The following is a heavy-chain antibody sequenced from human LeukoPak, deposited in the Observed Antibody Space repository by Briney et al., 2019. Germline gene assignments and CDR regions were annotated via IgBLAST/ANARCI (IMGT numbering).Heavy chain of an antibody. CDR1: GFTFSTYW. D-gene: IGHD2-15*01. CDR3: ARGIVVPGIDY. V-gene: IGHV3-7*01. J-gene: IGHJ4*02. CDR2: IKQDGSEK. Sequence: GGSLRLSCAASGFTFSTYWMNWVRQAPGKGLEWVANIKQDGSEKYYVDSVKGRFVVSRDNAKNSLYLQMNSLGAEDTAVYYCARGIVVPGIDYWGQGTLVTVSS.